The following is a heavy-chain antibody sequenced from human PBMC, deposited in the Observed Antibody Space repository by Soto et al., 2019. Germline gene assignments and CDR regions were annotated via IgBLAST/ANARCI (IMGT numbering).Heavy chain of an antibody. CDR2: ISYDGSNK. J-gene: IGHJ4*02. Sequence: QVQLVESGGGVVQPGRSLRLSCAASGFTFSSYAMHWVRQAPGKGLERVAVISYDGSNKYYANSVKGRFTISRDNSKNTLYLQMNSLRAEDTAVYYCARGPEDAITPPDQGRLFAVEMATIKDYWGQGTLVTVSS. V-gene: IGHV3-30*14. D-gene: IGHD5-12*01. CDR3: ARGPEDAITPPDQGRLFAVEMATIKDY. CDR1: GFTFSSYA.